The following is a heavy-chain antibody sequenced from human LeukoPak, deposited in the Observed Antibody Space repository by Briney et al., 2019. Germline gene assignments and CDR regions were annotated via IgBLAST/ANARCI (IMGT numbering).Heavy chain of an antibody. V-gene: IGHV4-34*01. CDR3: ARVPVRYYSGSENYYYYYYYMDV. CDR1: GGSFSGYY. CDR2: INHSGST. J-gene: IGHJ6*03. D-gene: IGHD3-10*01. Sequence: SETLSLTCAVYGGSFSGYYWSWIRQPPGKGLEWIGEINHSGSTNYNPSLKSRVTISVDTSKNQFSLKLSSVTAADTAVYYCARVPVRYYSGSENYYYYYYYMDVWGKGTTVTVSS.